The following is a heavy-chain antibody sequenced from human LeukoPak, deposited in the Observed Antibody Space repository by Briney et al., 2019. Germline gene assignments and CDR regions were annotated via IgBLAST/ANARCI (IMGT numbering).Heavy chain of an antibody. V-gene: IGHV4-39*01. Sequence: KPSETLSLTCNVSGGSISSSKKYWGWIRQPPGKGLEWIGSIYYSGSTYYNPSLKSRVTISVDTSKNQFSLKLSSVTAADTAVYYCARQGSIWWYAGYFDLWGRGTLVTVSS. CDR2: IYYSGST. J-gene: IGHJ2*01. CDR1: GGSISSSKKY. D-gene: IGHD2-15*01. CDR3: ARQGSIWWYAGYFDL.